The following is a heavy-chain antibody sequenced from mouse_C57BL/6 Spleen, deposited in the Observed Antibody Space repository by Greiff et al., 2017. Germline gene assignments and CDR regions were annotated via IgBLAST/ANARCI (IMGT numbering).Heavy chain of an antibody. CDR2: ISYDGSN. CDR1: GYSITSGYY. J-gene: IGHJ2*01. Sequence: EVQLVESGPGLVKPSQSLSLTCSVTGYSITSGYYWNWIRQFPGNKLEWMGYISYDGSNNYKPSLKNRISISRDTPKHQFFLKLNSVTTEDTATYYGARRSNYDDYWGQGTTLTVSS. V-gene: IGHV3-6*01. CDR3: ARRSNYDDY.